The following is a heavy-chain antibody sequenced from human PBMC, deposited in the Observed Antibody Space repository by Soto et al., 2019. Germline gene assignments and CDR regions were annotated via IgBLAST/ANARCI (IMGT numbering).Heavy chain of an antibody. D-gene: IGHD6-13*01. CDR2: IIPIFGTA. Sequence: GASVKVSCKASGGTFSSYAISWVRQAPGQGLEWMGGIIPIFGTANYAQKFQGRVTITADESTSTAYMELSSLRSEDTAVYYCARPYSSSWSLYGMDVWGQGTTVTVSS. CDR3: ARPYSSSWSLYGMDV. V-gene: IGHV1-69*13. J-gene: IGHJ6*02. CDR1: GGTFSSYA.